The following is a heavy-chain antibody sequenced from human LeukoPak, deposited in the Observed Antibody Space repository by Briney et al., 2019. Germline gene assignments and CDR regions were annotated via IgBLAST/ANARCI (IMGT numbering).Heavy chain of an antibody. D-gene: IGHD3-10*01. V-gene: IGHV3-9*01. CDR1: GFTFDDYA. CDR3: ARGPTPSYYYGSGSYSSLDY. J-gene: IGHJ4*02. Sequence: SLRLSCAASGFTFDDYAMHWVLQAPGKGLEWVSGISWNSGSIGYADSVEGRFTISRDNAKNSLYLQMNSLRAEDTALYYCARGPTPSYYYGSGSYSSLDYWGQGTLVTVS. CDR2: ISWNSGSI.